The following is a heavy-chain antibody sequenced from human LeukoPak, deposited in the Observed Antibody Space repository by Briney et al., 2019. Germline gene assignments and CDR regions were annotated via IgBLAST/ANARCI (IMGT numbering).Heavy chain of an antibody. CDR1: GFTFTNDY. V-gene: IGHV3-7*01. CDR2: INRDGNEK. CDR3: ARDLLWFGESDAFDI. D-gene: IGHD3-10*01. J-gene: IGHJ3*02. Sequence: SGGSLRLSCVVSGFTFTNDYMSWVRQAPGKGLEWVAFINRDGNEKHYVDSVKGRFTISRDNAKNSLYLQMNSLRAEDTAVYYCARDLLWFGESDAFDIWGQGTMVTVSS.